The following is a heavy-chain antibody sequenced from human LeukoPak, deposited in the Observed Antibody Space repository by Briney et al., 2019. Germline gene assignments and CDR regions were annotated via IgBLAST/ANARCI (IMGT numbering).Heavy chain of an antibody. CDR2: IYTSGST. J-gene: IGHJ6*02. V-gene: IGHV4-4*07. D-gene: IGHD2-2*01. Sequence: SETLSPTCTVSGGSISSYYWSWIRQPAGKGLEWIGRIYTSGSTNYNPSLKSRVTMSVDTSKNQFSLKLNSVTAADTAVYYCARDNQGYCSSTSCIYYYYYGMDVWGQGTTVTVSS. CDR1: GGSISSYY. CDR3: ARDNQGYCSSTSCIYYYYYGMDV.